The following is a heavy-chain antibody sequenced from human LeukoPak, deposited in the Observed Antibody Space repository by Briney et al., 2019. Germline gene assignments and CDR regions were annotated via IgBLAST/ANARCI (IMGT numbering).Heavy chain of an antibody. CDR2: INNNGGST. CDR1: GFTFSSYA. V-gene: IGHV3-64D*06. Sequence: GGSLRLSCSASGFTFSSYAMHWVRQAPGKGLEYVSAINNNGGSTYYADSVKGRFTISRDNSKNTLYLQMSSLRPEDTAVYYCSVVAASSGLPADYWGQGTLVTVSS. CDR3: SVVAASSGLPADY. J-gene: IGHJ4*02. D-gene: IGHD2-15*01.